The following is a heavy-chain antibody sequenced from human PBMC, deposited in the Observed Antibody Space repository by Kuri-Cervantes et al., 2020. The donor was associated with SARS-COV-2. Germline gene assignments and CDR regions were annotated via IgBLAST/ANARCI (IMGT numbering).Heavy chain of an antibody. CDR1: GFTFSSYS. CDR3: ARENQGNYYDSSGYYHYYYYGMDV. Sequence: GGSLRLSCAASGFTFSSYSMSWVRQAPGKGLEWVSYISSSSTIYYADSVKGRFTISRDNAKNSLYLQMNSLRDEDTAVYYCARENQGNYYDSSGYYHYYYYGMDVWGQGTTVTVSS. J-gene: IGHJ6*02. V-gene: IGHV3-48*02. CDR2: ISSSSTI. D-gene: IGHD3-22*01.